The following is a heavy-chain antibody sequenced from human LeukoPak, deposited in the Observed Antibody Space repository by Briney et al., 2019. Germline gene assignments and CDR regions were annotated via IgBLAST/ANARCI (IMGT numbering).Heavy chain of an antibody. CDR3: ARLRDYYYGSGSYPHAFDI. D-gene: IGHD3-10*01. CDR1: GYSFTSYW. Sequence: GESLKISCNGSGYSFTSYWIGLVRQMPGKGLVWMGFIYPGDSDTRYSTSFQGQVTISADKSISTAYLQWSSLKASDTAMYYCARLRDYYYGSGSYPHAFDIWGQGTMVTVSS. J-gene: IGHJ3*02. CDR2: IYPGDSDT. V-gene: IGHV5-51*01.